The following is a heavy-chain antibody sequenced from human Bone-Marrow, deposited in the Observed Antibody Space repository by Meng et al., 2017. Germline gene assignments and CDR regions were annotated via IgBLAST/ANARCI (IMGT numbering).Heavy chain of an antibody. J-gene: IGHJ4*02. CDR2: IYYSGST. D-gene: IGHD6-13*01. V-gene: IGHV4-59*01. CDR1: GGSISSYY. Sequence: SETLSLTCTVSGGSISSYYWSWIRQPPGKGLEWIGYIYYSGSTNYNPSLKSRVTISVDTSKNQFSLKPSSVTAADTAVYYCARDIGSSKNYWGQGTLVTVSS. CDR3: ARDIGSSKNY.